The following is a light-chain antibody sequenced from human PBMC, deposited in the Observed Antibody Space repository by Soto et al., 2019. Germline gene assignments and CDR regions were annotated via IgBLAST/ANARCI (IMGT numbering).Light chain of an antibody. J-gene: IGKJ2*01. CDR2: DAS. CDR1: ETISNF. CDR3: QQYKIFPYT. Sequence: DIQMTQSPSTLSASVGDRVAITCRASETISNFLAWYQQKPGKAPKLLFFDASNLESGVPSRFSGSGSGTEFTLIITSLQPDDFATYYCQQYKIFPYTLGQGTNLDLK. V-gene: IGKV1-5*01.